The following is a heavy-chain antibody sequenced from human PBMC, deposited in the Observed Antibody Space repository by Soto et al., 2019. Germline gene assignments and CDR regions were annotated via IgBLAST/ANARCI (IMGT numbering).Heavy chain of an antibody. Sequence: GGSLRLSCAASGFTFSSYSMNWVRQAPGKGLEWVSYISSSSSTIYYADSVKGRFTISRDNAKNSLYLQMNSLRAEDTAVYYCASSFRLELRGIHDAFDIWGQGTMVTVSS. D-gene: IGHD1-7*01. CDR2: ISSSSSTI. J-gene: IGHJ3*02. CDR3: ASSFRLELRGIHDAFDI. CDR1: GFTFSSYS. V-gene: IGHV3-48*01.